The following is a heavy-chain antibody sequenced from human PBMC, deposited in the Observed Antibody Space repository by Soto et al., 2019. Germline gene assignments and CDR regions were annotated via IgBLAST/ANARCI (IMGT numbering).Heavy chain of an antibody. D-gene: IGHD2-15*01. CDR2: IYYSGST. CDR1: GGSISSYY. V-gene: IGHV4-59*01. Sequence: SETLSLTCTVSGGSISSYYWSWIRQPPGKGLEWIGYIYYSGSTNYNPSLKSRVTISVDTSKNQFSLKLSSVTAADTAVYYCARALVGYCSGGSCYSPRYNWFDPWGQGTLVTVSS. CDR3: ARALVGYCSGGSCYSPRYNWFDP. J-gene: IGHJ5*02.